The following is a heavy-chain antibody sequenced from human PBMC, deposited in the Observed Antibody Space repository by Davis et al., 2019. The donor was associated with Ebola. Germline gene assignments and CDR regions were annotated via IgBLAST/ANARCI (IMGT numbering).Heavy chain of an antibody. J-gene: IGHJ6*02. CDR2: IYYSGST. Sequence: PSETLSLTCTVSGGSISSYYWSWIRQPPGKGLEWIGYIYYSGSTNYNPSLKSRVTISVDTSKNQFSLKLSSVTAADTAVYYCARVGAVGASYYYGMDVWGQGTTVTVSS. CDR1: GGSISSYY. CDR3: ARVGAVGASYYYGMDV. D-gene: IGHD1-26*01. V-gene: IGHV4-59*01.